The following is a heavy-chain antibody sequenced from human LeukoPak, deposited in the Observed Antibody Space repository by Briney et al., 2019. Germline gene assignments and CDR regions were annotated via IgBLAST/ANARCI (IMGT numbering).Heavy chain of an antibody. D-gene: IGHD7-27*01. CDR2: IYSGGST. CDR3: ARDLGDAKGY. Sequence: GGSLRLSCAASGFTFSSYWMSWVRQAPGKGLGWVSVIYSGGSTYYADSVKGRFTISRDNSKNTLYLQMNSLRAEDTAVYYCARDLGDAKGYWGQGTLVTVSS. J-gene: IGHJ4*02. CDR1: GFTFSSYW. V-gene: IGHV3-53*01.